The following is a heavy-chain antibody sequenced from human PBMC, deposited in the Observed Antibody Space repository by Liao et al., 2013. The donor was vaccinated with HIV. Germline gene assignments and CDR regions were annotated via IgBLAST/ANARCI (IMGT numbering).Heavy chain of an antibody. CDR2: IYYSGST. J-gene: IGHJ2*01. Sequence: QVQLQQWGAGLLKPSQTLSLTCTVSGGSISSGDYYWSWIRQPPGKGLEWIGYIYYSGSTYYNPSLKSRVTISVDTSKNQFSLKLSSVTAADTAVYYCAREKXFYGDYEIVPRFDLWGRGTLVTVSS. V-gene: IGHV4-30-4*08. CDR3: AREKXFYGDYEIVPRFDL. CDR1: GGSISSGDYY. D-gene: IGHD4-17*01.